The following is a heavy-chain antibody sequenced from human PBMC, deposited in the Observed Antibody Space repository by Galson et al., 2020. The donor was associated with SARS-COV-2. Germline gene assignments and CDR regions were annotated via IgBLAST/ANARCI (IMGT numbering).Heavy chain of an antibody. V-gene: IGHV1-18*04. CDR3: ARARFDDYDFWGGDRPFLVDAFDI. CDR2: ISAYNGNT. D-gene: IGHD3-3*01. Sequence: ASVKVSCKASGYTFTSYGISWVRQAPGQGLEWMGWISAYNGNTNYAQKLQGRVTMTTDTSTSTAYMELRSLRSDDTAVYYCARARFDDYDFWGGDRPFLVDAFDIWGQGTMVTVSS. J-gene: IGHJ3*02. CDR1: GYTFTSYG.